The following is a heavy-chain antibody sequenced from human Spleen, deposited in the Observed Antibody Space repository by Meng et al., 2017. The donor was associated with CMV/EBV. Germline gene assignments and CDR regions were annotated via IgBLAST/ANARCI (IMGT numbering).Heavy chain of an antibody. CDR1: GFTLSNYA. J-gene: IGHJ3*01. D-gene: IGHD2-21*01. CDR2: LSSDGNTQ. Sequence: GESLKISCVGTGFTLSNYAIHWVRQAPGRGLEWVAVLSSDGNTQSYAASVRGRFTISRDKSKNSLLLQMSSLRVDDTAVYFCARDSPIYSVEVFGNWLQGNTFDVWGQGTTVTVSS. CDR3: ARDSPIYSVEVFGNWLQGNTFDV. V-gene: IGHV3-30*04.